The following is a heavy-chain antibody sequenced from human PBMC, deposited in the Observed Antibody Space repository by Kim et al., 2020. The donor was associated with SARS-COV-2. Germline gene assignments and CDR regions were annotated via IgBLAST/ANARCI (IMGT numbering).Heavy chain of an antibody. J-gene: IGHJ4*02. D-gene: IGHD3-9*01. Sequence: TISRDNSKNTLYLQMNSLRAEDTAVYYCARDGSGLRYFDWLLFGGYYFDYWGQGTLVTVSS. CDR3: ARDGSGLRYFDWLLFGGYYFDY. V-gene: IGHV3-30*07.